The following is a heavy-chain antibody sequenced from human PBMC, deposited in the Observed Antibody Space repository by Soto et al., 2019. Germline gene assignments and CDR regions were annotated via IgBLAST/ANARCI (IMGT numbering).Heavy chain of an antibody. CDR2: IIPIFGTA. CDR3: ARGGYYYDSSGYYSPPDYYYGMDV. CDR1: GGTFSSYA. Sequence: QVQLVQSRAEVKKPGSSVKVSCKASGGTFSSYAISWVRQAPGQGLEWMGGIIPIFGTANYAQKFQGRVTITADESTITAYMELSSLRSEDTAVYYCARGGYYYDSSGYYSPPDYYYGMDVWGQGTTVTVSS. J-gene: IGHJ6*02. V-gene: IGHV1-69*01. D-gene: IGHD3-22*01.